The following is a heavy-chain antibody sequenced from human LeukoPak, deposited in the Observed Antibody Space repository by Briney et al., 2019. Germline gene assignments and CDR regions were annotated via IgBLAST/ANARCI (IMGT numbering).Heavy chain of an antibody. D-gene: IGHD6-13*01. CDR2: IKQDGSEK. CDR3: AKAGIAAAGTGWFDP. Sequence: GGSLRLSCAASGFTFSRYWMSWVRQAPGKGLEWVANIKQDGSEKDYVDSVKGRFTISRDNAKNSLYLQMNSLRAEDTAVYYCAKAGIAAAGTGWFDPWGQGTLVTVSS. CDR1: GFTFSRYW. J-gene: IGHJ5*02. V-gene: IGHV3-7*03.